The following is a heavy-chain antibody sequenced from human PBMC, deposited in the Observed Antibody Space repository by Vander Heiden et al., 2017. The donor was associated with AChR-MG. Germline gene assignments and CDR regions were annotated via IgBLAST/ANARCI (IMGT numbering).Heavy chain of an antibody. D-gene: IGHD3-22*01. CDR1: GFIFSNYR. CDR3: ARDISGASGYYYTEPFDY. Sequence: EVQLVESGGGLVQPGGSLRLSCAASGFIFSNYRMNWFRQAPGKGLEWISYISSSSSTIYYADSVKGRFTISRDNAKNSLYLQMNSLRAEDTAVYYCARDISGASGYYYTEPFDYWGQGTLVTVSS. CDR2: ISSSSSTI. J-gene: IGHJ4*02. V-gene: IGHV3-48*01.